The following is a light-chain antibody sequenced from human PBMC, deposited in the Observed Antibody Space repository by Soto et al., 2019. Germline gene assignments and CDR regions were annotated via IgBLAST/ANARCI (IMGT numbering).Light chain of an antibody. CDR2: DVS. V-gene: IGLV2-14*01. CDR1: SSDVGGYNY. J-gene: IGLJ1*01. CDR3: SSYTNSATYV. Sequence: QSALTQPASVSGSPGQSITISCTGTSSDVGGYNYVSWYQQHPGKAPKLMIYDVSNRPSGVSNRFSGSKSGSTASLTNSGLQAEDEADYYCSSYTNSATYVFGTGTKLTVL.